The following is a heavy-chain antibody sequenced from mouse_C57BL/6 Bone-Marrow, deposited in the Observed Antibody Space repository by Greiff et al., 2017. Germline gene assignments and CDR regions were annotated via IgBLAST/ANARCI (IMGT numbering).Heavy chain of an antibody. Sequence: EVKLQESGAELVRPGASVKLSCTASGFNIKDDYMHWVKQRPEQGLEWIGWIDPENGDTEYASKFQGKATITADTSSNTACLQLSSLTSEVTAIYYCTPIPTVLATDYWGQGTTLTVSS. CDR3: TPIPTVLATDY. CDR1: GFNIKDDY. J-gene: IGHJ2*01. CDR2: IDPENGDT. D-gene: IGHD1-1*01. V-gene: IGHV14-4*01.